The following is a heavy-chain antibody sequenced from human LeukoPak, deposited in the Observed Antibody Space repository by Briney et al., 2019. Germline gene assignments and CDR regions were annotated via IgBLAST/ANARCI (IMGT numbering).Heavy chain of an antibody. V-gene: IGHV3-21*01. D-gene: IGHD3-22*01. CDR3: ARDLGSRPYDSSGFPPDY. CDR1: GFTLSRYR. J-gene: IGHJ4*02. Sequence: GGXLRLSCAASGFTLSRYRMNWVGQAPGKGVEGVSSISSSNSYIYYVDAVKGRFTIYRDKAKKSLYMQMNSLRAEDTAVYYCARDLGSRPYDSSGFPPDYWGQGTLVTVSS. CDR2: ISSSNSYI.